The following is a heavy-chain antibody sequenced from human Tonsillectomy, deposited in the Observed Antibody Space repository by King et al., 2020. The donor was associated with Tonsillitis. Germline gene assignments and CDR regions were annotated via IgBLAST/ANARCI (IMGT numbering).Heavy chain of an antibody. CDR1: GYTFSSYD. J-gene: IGHJ6*02. CDR2: MNPNSGNT. Sequence: VQLVESGAEVKKPGASVKVSCKASGYTFSSYDINWVRQATGQGLEWMGWMNPNSGNTDYAQKFQGRFTMTTNTSISTAYMELSSLRSEDTAVYYCARALPLWFGVEPYGMDVWGQGTTVTVSS. D-gene: IGHD3-10*01. CDR3: ARALPLWFGVEPYGMDV. V-gene: IGHV1-8*02.